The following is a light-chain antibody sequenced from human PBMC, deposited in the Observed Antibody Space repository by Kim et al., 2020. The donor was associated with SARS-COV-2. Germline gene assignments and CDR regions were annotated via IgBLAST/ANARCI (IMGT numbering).Light chain of an antibody. CDR1: SSHIGSKS. CDR2: YND. CDR3: AAWDDSLHGYV. V-gene: IGLV1-44*01. Sequence: GESVTHTCSGSSSHIGSKSVSWYHHLPGTAPKLLICYNDQRPSGVPDRFSASKSGTSASLAISGLQSEDEADYYCAAWDDSLHGYVFGIGTKVTVL. J-gene: IGLJ1*01.